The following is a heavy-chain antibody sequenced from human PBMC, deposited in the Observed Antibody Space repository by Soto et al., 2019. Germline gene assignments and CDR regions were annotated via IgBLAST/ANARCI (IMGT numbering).Heavy chain of an antibody. D-gene: IGHD1-26*01. V-gene: IGHV3-66*01. CDR1: GFTVSSNY. J-gene: IGHJ4*02. Sequence: EAQLVESGGGLVQPGGSLRLSCAASGFTVSSNYINWVRQAPGKGLEWVSVIFSDGRTYYADSVKGRFTISRDNSKNTVYLQMNSLRVEDTAVYYCAWDLFRQWVPRGNFDYWGQGTLVTVSS. CDR2: IFSDGRT. CDR3: AWDLFRQWVPRGNFDY.